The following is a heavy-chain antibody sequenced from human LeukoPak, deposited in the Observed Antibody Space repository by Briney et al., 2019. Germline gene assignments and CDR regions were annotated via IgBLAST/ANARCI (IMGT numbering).Heavy chain of an antibody. Sequence: GGSLRLSCAASGFTFSSYAMSWVRQAPGKGLEWVSAISGSGGSTYYADSVKGRFTISRDKSKSTLYLQMNSLRAEDTAVYYCAKSPCIRLGTKLSCYFDYWGQGTLVTVSS. D-gene: IGHD3-3*02. V-gene: IGHV3-23*01. CDR1: GFTFSSYA. CDR3: AKSPCIRLGTKLSCYFDY. CDR2: ISGSGGST. J-gene: IGHJ4*02.